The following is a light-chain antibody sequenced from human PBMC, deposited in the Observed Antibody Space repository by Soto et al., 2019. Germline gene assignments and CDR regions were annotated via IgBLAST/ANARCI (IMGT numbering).Light chain of an antibody. Sequence: DIQMTQSPSSLSASVGDRVIITCRASQRISSYLNWYQQKPGKAPKVLIYAASSLQSGVPSRFSGSGSGTDFTLTISSLQPEDFATYYCQQSYSTVTFGGGTKVEIK. V-gene: IGKV1-39*01. CDR3: QQSYSTVT. CDR1: QRISSY. CDR2: AAS. J-gene: IGKJ4*01.